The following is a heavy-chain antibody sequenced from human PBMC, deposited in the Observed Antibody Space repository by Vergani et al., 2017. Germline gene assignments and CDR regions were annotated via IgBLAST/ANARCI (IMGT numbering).Heavy chain of an antibody. CDR1: GFTFSTYA. J-gene: IGHJ4*02. CDR3: AGPQATSAYYYGVFDY. D-gene: IGHD3-22*01. Sequence: EVQLLESGGGLVQPGGSLRLSCAASGFTFSTYAMTWVPQAPGKGLGWVSTISSDGGSTYNADSVKGRFTISRDNSKNTLSLQMNSLTAEDTAIYYCAGPQATSAYYYGVFDYWGQGILVTVSS. CDR2: ISSDGGST. V-gene: IGHV3-23*01.